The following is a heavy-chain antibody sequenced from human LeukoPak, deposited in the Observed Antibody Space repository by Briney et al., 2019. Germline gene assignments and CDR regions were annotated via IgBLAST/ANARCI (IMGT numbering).Heavy chain of an antibody. J-gene: IGHJ4*02. CDR1: GGSISSYY. CDR3: ARSPWIQLWLSD. CDR2: NYYSGST. V-gene: IGHV4-59*01. D-gene: IGHD5-18*01. Sequence: PSETLSLTCTVSGGSISSYYWSWIRQPPGKGLEWIGYNYYSGSTNYNPSLKSRVTISVDTSKNQFSLKLSSVTAADTAVYYCARSPWIQLWLSDWGQGTLVTVSS.